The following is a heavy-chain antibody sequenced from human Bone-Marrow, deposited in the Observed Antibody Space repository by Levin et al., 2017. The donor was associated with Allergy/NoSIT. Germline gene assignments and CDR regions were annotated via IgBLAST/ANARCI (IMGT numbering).Heavy chain of an antibody. V-gene: IGHV3-13*04. J-gene: IGHJ4*02. CDR1: GFTFSSYD. D-gene: IGHD2-2*01. CDR3: ARVALPRYCTSTSCSDSGYYFDY. Sequence: GESLKISCAASGFTFSSYDMHWVRQATGRGLEWVSAIGTAADSYYSGSVKGRFTVSRDNAKNSFYLQMNSLRAGDTAVYYCARVALPRYCTSTSCSDSGYYFDYRGQGTLVTVSS. CDR2: IGTAADS.